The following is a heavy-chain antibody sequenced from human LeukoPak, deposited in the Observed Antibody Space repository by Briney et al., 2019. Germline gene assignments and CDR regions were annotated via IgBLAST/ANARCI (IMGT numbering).Heavy chain of an antibody. D-gene: IGHD5-24*01. CDR2: ISVSGGGT. CDR1: GFTFSSYA. CDR3: VKHNSDSYFYYMDV. Sequence: PGGSLRLSCAASGFTFSSYAMSWVRQAPGKGLEWVSAISVSGGGTDYADSVKGRFTISRDNSENTLFLQMNSLRAEDTAVYYCVKHNSDSYFYYMDVWGKGTTVTVSS. V-gene: IGHV3-23*01. J-gene: IGHJ6*03.